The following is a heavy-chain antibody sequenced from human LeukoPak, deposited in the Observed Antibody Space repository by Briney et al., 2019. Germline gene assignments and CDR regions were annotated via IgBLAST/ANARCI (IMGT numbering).Heavy chain of an antibody. J-gene: IGHJ4*02. Sequence: ASVKVSCKASGYTFTSYYMHWVRQAPGQGLEWMGIINPSGGSTSYAQKFQGRVTMTRDTSTSTVYMELSSLRSEDTAGYYCARSYSSGWYGVWGQGTLVTVSS. CDR1: GYTFTSYY. D-gene: IGHD6-19*01. CDR2: INPSGGST. V-gene: IGHV1-46*01. CDR3: ARSYSSGWYGV.